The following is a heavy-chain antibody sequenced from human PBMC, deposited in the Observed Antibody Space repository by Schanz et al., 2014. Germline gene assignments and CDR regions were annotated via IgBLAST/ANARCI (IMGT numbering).Heavy chain of an antibody. Sequence: VQLVESGGGLVKPGGFLRLSCAASGFTFSDAWMSWVRQAPGKGLEWVSGISGSGASTYYADSVKGRFTISRDNAKNSLYLQMTSLRAEDTAVYYCARPALWFGDNCFDPWGQGTLVTVSS. D-gene: IGHD3-10*01. CDR3: ARPALWFGDNCFDP. J-gene: IGHJ5*02. CDR2: ISGSGAST. CDR1: GFTFSDAW. V-gene: IGHV3-11*04.